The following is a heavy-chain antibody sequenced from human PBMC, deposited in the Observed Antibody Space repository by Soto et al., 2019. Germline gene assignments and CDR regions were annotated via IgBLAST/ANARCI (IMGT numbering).Heavy chain of an antibody. V-gene: IGHV4-31*03. CDR2: IYYSGST. CDR3: ARDRLNYDSSGYYPLGFDY. D-gene: IGHD3-22*01. Sequence: QVQLQESGPGLVKPSQTLSLTCTVSGGSISSGGYYWSWIRQHPGKGLEWIGYIYYSGSTYYNPSLTSRVTISVDTSKNKFSLKLSSVTAADTAVYYCARDRLNYDSSGYYPLGFDYWGQGTLVTVSS. CDR1: GGSISSGGYY. J-gene: IGHJ4*02.